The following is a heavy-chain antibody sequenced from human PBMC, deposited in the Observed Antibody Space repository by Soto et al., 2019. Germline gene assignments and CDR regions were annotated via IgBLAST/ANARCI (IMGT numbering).Heavy chain of an antibody. D-gene: IGHD2-15*01. Sequence: GGSLRLSCAASGFTFSNAWMSWVRQAPGKGLEWVGRIKSKTDGGTTDYAAPVKGRFTISRDDSKNTLYLQMNSLKTEDTAVYYCTTELYCSGGSCYGDAFDIWGQGTMVTVSS. CDR2: IKSKTDGGTT. V-gene: IGHV3-15*01. CDR3: TTELYCSGGSCYGDAFDI. J-gene: IGHJ3*02. CDR1: GFTFSNAW.